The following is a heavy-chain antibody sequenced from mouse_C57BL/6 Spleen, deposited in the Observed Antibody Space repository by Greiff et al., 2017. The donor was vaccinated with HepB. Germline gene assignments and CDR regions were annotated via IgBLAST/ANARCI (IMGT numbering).Heavy chain of an antibody. V-gene: IGHV3-6*01. Sequence: EVKLMESGPGLVKPSQSLSLTCSVTGYSITSGYYWNWIRQFPGNKLEWMGYISYDGSNNYNPSLKNRISITRDTSKNQFFLKLNSVTTEDTATYYCAREGLITTVVGMDYWGQGTSVTVSS. CDR1: GYSITSGYY. D-gene: IGHD1-1*01. J-gene: IGHJ4*01. CDR3: AREGLITTVVGMDY. CDR2: ISYDGSN.